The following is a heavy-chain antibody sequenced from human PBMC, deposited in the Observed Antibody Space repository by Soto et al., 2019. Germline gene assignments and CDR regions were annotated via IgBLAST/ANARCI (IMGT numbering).Heavy chain of an antibody. CDR2: IYCSGST. Sequence: SETLSLTCTVSGGSVSISNYYWSWIRQPPGKGLEWIGTIYCSGSTNYNPSLESRVTISVDTSKNQFSLKVTSVTAADTAVYYCARTAGLNDYWGEGTLVTVS. D-gene: IGHD2-21*02. CDR1: GGSVSISNYY. V-gene: IGHV4-61*01. CDR3: ARTAGLNDY. J-gene: IGHJ4*02.